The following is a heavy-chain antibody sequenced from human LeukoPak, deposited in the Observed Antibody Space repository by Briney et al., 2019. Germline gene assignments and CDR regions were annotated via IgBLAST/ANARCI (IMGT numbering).Heavy chain of an antibody. D-gene: IGHD1-26*01. CDR1: GYTFTGYY. J-gene: IGHJ3*02. CDR3: ARDIELHVYAFDI. V-gene: IGHV1-2*02. CDR2: INPNSGGT. Sequence: GASVKVSCKASGYTFTGYYMHWVRQAPGQGLEWMGWINPNSGGTNYAQKFQGRVTMTRDTSISTAYMELSRLRSDDTAVYYCARDIELHVYAFDIWGQGTVVTVSS.